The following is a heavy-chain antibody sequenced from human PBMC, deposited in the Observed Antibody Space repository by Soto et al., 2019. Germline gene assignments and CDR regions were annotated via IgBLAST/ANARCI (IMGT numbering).Heavy chain of an antibody. CDR1: GFTFRSYG. Sequence: QVQLVESGGGVVQPGRSLRLSCAASGFTFRSYGMHWVRQAPGKGLEWVAVISYDGINKYYADSVMGRFTISRDNSKNTLDLQVNSLRAEDTAVYYCAKDQRELLIYYYYGMDVWGQGTTVTVSS. CDR2: ISYDGINK. CDR3: AKDQRELLIYYYYGMDV. V-gene: IGHV3-30*18. D-gene: IGHD3-10*01. J-gene: IGHJ6*02.